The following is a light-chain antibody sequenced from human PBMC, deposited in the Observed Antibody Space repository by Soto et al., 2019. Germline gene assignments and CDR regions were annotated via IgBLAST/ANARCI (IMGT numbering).Light chain of an antibody. J-gene: IGLJ3*02. V-gene: IGLV2-14*01. CDR2: EVY. Sequence: QSVLTQPASVSGSPGQSITISCTGTITDIGAYNYVSWYQQHPGKAPKLMIYEVYNRPSGVSGRFSGSKSGNTASLTISGLQAEDEADYYCASFTTSTTLVFGGGTKVTVL. CDR1: ITDIGAYNY. CDR3: ASFTTSTTLV.